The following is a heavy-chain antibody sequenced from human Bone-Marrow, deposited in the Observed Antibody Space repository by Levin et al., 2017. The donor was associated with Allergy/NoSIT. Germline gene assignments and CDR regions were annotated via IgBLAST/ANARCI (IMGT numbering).Heavy chain of an antibody. Sequence: QPGGSLRLSCAASGFIFGSHDMHWVRQAPGKGLEWVAVVWSDGTTKFYADSVKGRLTISRDNAKNTLYLEINSLSVEDTAVYFCARADGSDYADYDSLDLWGQGTLVIVSS. D-gene: IGHD4-17*01. CDR2: VWSDGTTK. CDR1: GFIFGSHD. J-gene: IGHJ5*02. CDR3: ARADGSDYADYDSLDL. V-gene: IGHV3-33*01.